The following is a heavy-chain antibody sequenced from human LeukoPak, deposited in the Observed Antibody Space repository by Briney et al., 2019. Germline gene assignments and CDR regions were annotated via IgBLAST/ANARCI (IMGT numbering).Heavy chain of an antibody. CDR3: AKEGYSSGWSFVDY. J-gene: IGHJ4*02. D-gene: IGHD6-19*01. CDR1: GFTFSSYG. CDR2: IWYDGSNK. Sequence: QPGRSLRLSCAASGFTFSSYGMHWVRQAPGKGLEWVAVIWYDGSNKYHADSVKGRFTISRDNSKNTLYLQMNSLRAEDTAVYYCAKEGYSSGWSFVDYWGQGTLVTVSS. V-gene: IGHV3-33*06.